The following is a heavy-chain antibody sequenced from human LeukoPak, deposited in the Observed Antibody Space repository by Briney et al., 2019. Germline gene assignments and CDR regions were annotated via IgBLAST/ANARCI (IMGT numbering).Heavy chain of an antibody. J-gene: IGHJ4*02. V-gene: IGHV3-21*01. Sequence: GGSLRLSCAASGFTFSSYSMNWVRQAPGKGLEWVSSISSSSSYIYYADSVKGRFTISRDNAKNSLYLQMNSLRAEDTAVYYCARDRGSLSRLDYWGQGTLVTVSS. CDR2: ISSSSSYI. D-gene: IGHD1-26*01. CDR3: ARDRGSLSRLDY. CDR1: GFTFSSYS.